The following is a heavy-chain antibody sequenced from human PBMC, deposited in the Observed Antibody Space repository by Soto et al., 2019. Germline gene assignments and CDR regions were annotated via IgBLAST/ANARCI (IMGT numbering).Heavy chain of an antibody. Sequence: GGSLRLSFAASGFTFSSYAMSWVRQAPGEGLEWVSAISGNGGSTNYADSVKGRFTISRDNSKNTLYLQMNSLRSEYTAVYYCAKDWRRGPGYFDYWGQGTLVTVSS. CDR3: AKDWRRGPGYFDY. CDR2: ISGNGGST. V-gene: IGHV3-23*01. J-gene: IGHJ4*02. CDR1: GFTFSSYA.